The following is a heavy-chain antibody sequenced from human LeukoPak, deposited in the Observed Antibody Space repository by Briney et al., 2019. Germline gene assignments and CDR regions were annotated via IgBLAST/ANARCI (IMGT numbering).Heavy chain of an antibody. CDR1: GYTLTELS. V-gene: IGHV1-24*01. D-gene: IGHD2-2*02. CDR2: FDPEDGET. Sequence: ASVKVSCKVSGYTLTELSMHWVRQAPGKGLEWMGGFDPEDGETIYAQKFQGRVTMTEDTSTDTAYMELSSLRSEDTAVYYCATPTRQLLLYPRDYGMDVWGQGTTVTVSS. CDR3: ATPTRQLLLYPRDYGMDV. J-gene: IGHJ6*02.